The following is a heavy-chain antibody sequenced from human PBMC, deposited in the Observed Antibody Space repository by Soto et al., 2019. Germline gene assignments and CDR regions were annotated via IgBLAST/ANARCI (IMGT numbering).Heavy chain of an antibody. Sequence: SETLSLTCTVSGGSISSGGYYWSWIRQHPGKGLEWIGYIYHSGGTYYNPSLASRLTISVDTSENQFSLKLRSVTAADTAVYYCARKDSGYADYMDVWGKGTTVTVSS. J-gene: IGHJ6*03. CDR2: IYHSGGT. CDR3: ARKDSGYADYMDV. V-gene: IGHV4-31*03. CDR1: GGSISSGGYY. D-gene: IGHD5-12*01.